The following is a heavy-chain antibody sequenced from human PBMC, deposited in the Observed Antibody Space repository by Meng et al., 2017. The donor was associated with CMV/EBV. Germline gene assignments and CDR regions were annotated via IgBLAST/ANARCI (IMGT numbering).Heavy chain of an antibody. CDR3: AREVDDYGDGWYFDL. CDR1: AGTSSSYA. V-gene: IGHV1-69*12. CDR2: IIPIFGTA. J-gene: IGHJ2*01. Sequence: QVKLLQSRVGVKKVVSSWTLSVKASAGTSSSYASGWVRQAPEQGLEWMGGIIPIFGTANYAQKFQGRVTITADESTSTAYMELSSLRSEDTAVYYCAREVDDYGDGWYFDLWGRGTLVTVSS. D-gene: IGHD4-17*01.